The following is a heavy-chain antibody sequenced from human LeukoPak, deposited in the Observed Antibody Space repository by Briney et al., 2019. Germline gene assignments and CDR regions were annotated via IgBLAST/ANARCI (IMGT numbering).Heavy chain of an antibody. J-gene: IGHJ4*02. CDR1: GGTFSSYA. Sequence: GASVKVSCKVSGGTFSSYAISWVRQAPGQGLEWMGGIIPIFGTANYAQKFQGRVTITADESTSTAYMELSSLRSEDTAVYYCAREGRDCSSTSCYGYWGQGTLVTVSS. D-gene: IGHD2-2*01. V-gene: IGHV1-69*01. CDR3: AREGRDCSSTSCYGY. CDR2: IIPIFGTA.